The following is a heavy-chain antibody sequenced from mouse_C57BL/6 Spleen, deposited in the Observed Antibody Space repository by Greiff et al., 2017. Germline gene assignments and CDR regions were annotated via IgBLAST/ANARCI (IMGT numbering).Heavy chain of an antibody. CDR3: IIWAVRFAY. Sequence: EVMLVESGGGLVQPGGSMKLSCAASGFTFSDAWMDWVRQSPEKGLEWVAEIRNKANNHAKYYDESVKGRFTISTDDSKSSVHLQMHSLRAEDTGIYYCIIWAVRFAYWGQGTLVTVSA. CDR1: GFTFSDAW. J-gene: IGHJ3*01. V-gene: IGHV6-6*01. D-gene: IGHD4-1*01. CDR2: IRNKANNHAK.